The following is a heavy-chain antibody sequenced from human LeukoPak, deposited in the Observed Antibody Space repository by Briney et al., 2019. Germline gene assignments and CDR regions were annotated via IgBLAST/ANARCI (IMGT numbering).Heavy chain of an antibody. Sequence: ASVKVSCKASGYTFTGYYMHWVRQAPGQGLEWMGWINPNSGGTNYAQKFQGRVTITRNTSISTAYMELSSLRSEDTAVYYCARDRVISGSYSDAFDIWGQGTMVTVSS. CDR1: GYTFTGYY. D-gene: IGHD1-26*01. V-gene: IGHV1-2*02. J-gene: IGHJ3*02. CDR2: INPNSGGT. CDR3: ARDRVISGSYSDAFDI.